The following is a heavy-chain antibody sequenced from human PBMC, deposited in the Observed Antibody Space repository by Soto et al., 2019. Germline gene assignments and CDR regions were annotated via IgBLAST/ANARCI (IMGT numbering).Heavy chain of an antibody. CDR2: IYPGDSDT. D-gene: IGHD3-10*01. Sequence: GESLKISCKGSGYSFTSYWIGWVRQMPGKGLEWMGIIYPGDSDTRYSPSFQGQVTISADKSISTAYLQWSSLKASDTAMYYCARSKQWFGELSDTYNWFDPWGQGTLVTVSS. CDR1: GYSFTSYW. CDR3: ARSKQWFGELSDTYNWFDP. V-gene: IGHV5-51*01. J-gene: IGHJ5*02.